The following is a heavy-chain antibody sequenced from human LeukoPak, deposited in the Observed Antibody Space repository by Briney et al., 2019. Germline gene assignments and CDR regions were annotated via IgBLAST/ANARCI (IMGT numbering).Heavy chain of an antibody. J-gene: IGHJ3*02. D-gene: IGHD3-10*01. CDR3: ARTYYYGSGSYYDAFDI. CDR2: ISSSSSYI. Sequence: PGGSLRLSCAASGFTFSSYSMNWVRQAPGKGLEWVSSISSSSSYIYYADSVKGRFTISRDNAKNSLYLQMNSLRAEDTAVYYCARTYYYGSGSYYDAFDIWGQGTMVTVSS. V-gene: IGHV3-21*01. CDR1: GFTFSSYS.